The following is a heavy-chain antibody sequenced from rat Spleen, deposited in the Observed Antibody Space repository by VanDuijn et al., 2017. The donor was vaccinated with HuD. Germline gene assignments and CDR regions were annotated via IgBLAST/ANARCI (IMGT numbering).Heavy chain of an antibody. Sequence: EVQLVESGGGLVQPGRSLKVSCAASGFTFSDYYMAWVRQAPTKSLEWVASISPSGSSTNYRDSVKGRFTISRENAKTTLSLQVDSLRSEDTATYYCATPGFDYWGQGVMVTVSS. V-gene: IGHV5-25*01. CDR3: ATPGFDY. CDR1: GFTFSDYY. D-gene: IGHD1-4*01. CDR2: ISPSGSST. J-gene: IGHJ2*01.